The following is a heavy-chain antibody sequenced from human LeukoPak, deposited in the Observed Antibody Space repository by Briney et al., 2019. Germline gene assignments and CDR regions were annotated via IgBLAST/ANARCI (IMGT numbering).Heavy chain of an antibody. CDR1: GGSISSHY. Sequence: SETLSLTCTVSGGSISSHYWSWIRQPPGKGLEWIGDIYYSGSTKFNPSLKSRVTMSVDTSKPQFSLKLSSVTAADTAVYYCARGGGVTYYDSTGYLWYFDYWGQGTLVTVSS. CDR2: IYYSGST. J-gene: IGHJ4*02. CDR3: ARGGGVTYYDSTGYLWYFDY. V-gene: IGHV4-59*11. D-gene: IGHD3-22*01.